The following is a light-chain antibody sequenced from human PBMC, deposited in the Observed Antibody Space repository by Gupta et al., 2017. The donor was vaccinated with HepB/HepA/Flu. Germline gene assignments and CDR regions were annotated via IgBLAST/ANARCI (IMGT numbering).Light chain of an antibody. Sequence: DIQMTQSPSSLSASVGDRVTITCRTSQNIHTFLNWYQQRPGKAPKLLIYLASTLQSGVPSTFNGRGSVTDFTLSISSLQPEDFGTYYCQQSFEIPFTFGQGTKLEIK. CDR3: QQSFEIPFT. CDR2: LAS. J-gene: IGKJ2*01. V-gene: IGKV1-39*01. CDR1: QNIHTF.